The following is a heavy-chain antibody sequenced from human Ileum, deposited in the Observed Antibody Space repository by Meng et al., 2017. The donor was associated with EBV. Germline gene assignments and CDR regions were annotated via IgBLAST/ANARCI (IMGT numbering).Heavy chain of an antibody. Sequence: REEGPALVKPSQPLSFTGAFSGEPIPNHNWWAGGRQPPGKGLEWIGEIPHRGSRDYSPSLKSRVSMSIDKSKNQFSLKLTSVTAADTAVYHCLRGSGGSVWGQGTLVTVSS. V-gene: IGHV4-4*02. CDR3: LRGSGGSV. J-gene: IGHJ1*01. D-gene: IGHD3-10*01. CDR2: IPHRGSR. CDR1: GEPIPNHNW.